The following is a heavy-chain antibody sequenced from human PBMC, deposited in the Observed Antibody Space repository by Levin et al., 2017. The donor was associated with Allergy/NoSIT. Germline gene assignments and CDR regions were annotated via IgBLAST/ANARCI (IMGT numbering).Heavy chain of an antibody. CDR1: GFSFTSYW. Sequence: GESLKISCKGSGFSFTSYWIGWVRQMPGKGLEWMGIIYHGDSDTRYSPSFQGQVTISADKSINTAYLQWSSLKASDTAIYYCARHSVYGSEIYYVGDAFDIWGQGTLVAVSS. V-gene: IGHV5-51*01. CDR2: IYHGDSDT. D-gene: IGHD3-10*01. CDR3: ARHSVYGSEIYYVGDAFDI. J-gene: IGHJ3*02.